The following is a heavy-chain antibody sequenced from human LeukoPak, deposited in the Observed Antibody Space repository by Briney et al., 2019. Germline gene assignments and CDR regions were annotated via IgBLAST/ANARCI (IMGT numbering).Heavy chain of an antibody. CDR2: IYTSGST. D-gene: IGHD2-2*01. CDR1: GGSISSGSYY. CDR3: ARDDAAFDY. V-gene: IGHV4-61*02. Sequence: PSETLSLTCTVSGGSISSGSYYWSWIRQPAGKGLEWIGRIYTSGSTNYNPSLKSRVTISVDTSKNQFSLKVNSVTAADTAVYYCARDDAAFDYWGQGTLVTVSS. J-gene: IGHJ4*02.